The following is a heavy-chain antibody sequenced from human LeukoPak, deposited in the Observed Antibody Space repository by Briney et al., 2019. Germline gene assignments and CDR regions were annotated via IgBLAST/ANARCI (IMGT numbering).Heavy chain of an antibody. D-gene: IGHD3-9*01. CDR2: ISSSGSTI. V-gene: IGHV3-48*03. CDR1: GFTFSSYE. J-gene: IGHJ4*02. Sequence: GGSLRLSCAASGFTFSSYEMIWVRQAPGRGLEWVSYISSSGSTIYYADSVKGRFTISRDNAKNSLYLQMSSLRDEDTGVYYCARVFLTGFYLFDDWGQGTLVTVSS. CDR3: ARVFLTGFYLFDD.